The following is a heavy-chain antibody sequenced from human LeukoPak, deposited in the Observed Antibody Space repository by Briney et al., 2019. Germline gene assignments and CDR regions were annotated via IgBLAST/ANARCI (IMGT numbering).Heavy chain of an antibody. CDR3: ADSNYWYPVDY. Sequence: GGSLRLSCAASGFTFSSYSMIWVRQAPGKGLEWVSHISRSSRTIYYADSVKGRFTISRDNAKNSLYLQMNSLRAEDTAVYYCADSNYWYPVDYWGQGTLVTVSS. V-gene: IGHV3-48*01. D-gene: IGHD4-11*01. CDR1: GFTFSSYS. CDR2: ISRSSRTI. J-gene: IGHJ4*02.